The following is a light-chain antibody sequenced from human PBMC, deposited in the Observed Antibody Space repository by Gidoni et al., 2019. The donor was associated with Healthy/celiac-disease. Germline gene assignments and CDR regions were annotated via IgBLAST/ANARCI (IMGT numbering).Light chain of an antibody. CDR2: SNN. Sequence: QSVLTQPPSASGTPGPRVTISCSGSSSNIGSNTVNWYQQLPGTAPKLLIYSNNQRPSGVPDRFSGSKSGTSASLAISGLQSEDEADYYCAAWDDSLNGPNYVFGTGTKVTVL. J-gene: IGLJ1*01. CDR3: AAWDDSLNGPNYV. V-gene: IGLV1-44*01. CDR1: SSNIGSNT.